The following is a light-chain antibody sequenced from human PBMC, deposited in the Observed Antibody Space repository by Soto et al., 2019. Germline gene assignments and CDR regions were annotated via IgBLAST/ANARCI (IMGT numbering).Light chain of an antibody. CDR3: QQYNNWPPYT. Sequence: EIVMTQSPATLSVSPGERATLSCRASQSLSSNLAWYQQKPGQAPRLLIYDASTRATGIPARFSGSGSGTEFTLTISSLQSEDFAVYHCQQYNNWPPYTFGQGTNVEIK. V-gene: IGKV3-15*01. J-gene: IGKJ2*01. CDR2: DAS. CDR1: QSLSSN.